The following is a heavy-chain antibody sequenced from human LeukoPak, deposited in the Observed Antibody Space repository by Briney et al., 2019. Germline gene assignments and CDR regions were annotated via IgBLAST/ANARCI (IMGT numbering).Heavy chain of an antibody. CDR1: GFTVSNNY. J-gene: IGHJ6*02. V-gene: IGHV3-66*01. CDR2: IYSGGST. CDR3: ARDYSYPPGGYGMDV. D-gene: IGHD3-16*02. Sequence: GGSLRLSCAASGFTVSNNYMSWVRQAPGKGLEWVSLIYSGGSTYYADSVKGRFTISRDNSKNTLYLQMNRLRAEDTAVYYCARDYSYPPGGYGMDVWGQGTTGTVSS.